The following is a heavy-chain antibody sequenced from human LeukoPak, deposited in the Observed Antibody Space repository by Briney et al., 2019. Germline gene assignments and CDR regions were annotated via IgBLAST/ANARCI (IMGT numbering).Heavy chain of an antibody. J-gene: IGHJ6*02. CDR1: GFTFSSYA. CDR2: ISGSGDNT. V-gene: IGHV3-23*01. CDR3: ARDMNL. Sequence: GGSLRLSCAASGFTFSSYAMSWVRQAPGKGLEWVSSISGSGDNTYYADSVKDRFSISRDNSKTTVSLQMNSLRAEDTAVYYCARDMNLWGQGTTVTVSS.